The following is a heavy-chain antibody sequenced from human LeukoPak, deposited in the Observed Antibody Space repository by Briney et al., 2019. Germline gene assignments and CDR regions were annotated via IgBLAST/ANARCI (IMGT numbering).Heavy chain of an antibody. Sequence: ASVKVSCKASGYTFTSYYMHWVRQAPGQGLEWMGIINPSGGSTSYAQKFQDRVTMTRDTSTSTVYMELSSLRSEDTAVYYCARIGRWKDFQHWGQGTLVTVSS. CDR1: GYTFTSYY. CDR2: INPSGGST. V-gene: IGHV1-46*01. D-gene: IGHD4-23*01. J-gene: IGHJ1*01. CDR3: ARIGRWKDFQH.